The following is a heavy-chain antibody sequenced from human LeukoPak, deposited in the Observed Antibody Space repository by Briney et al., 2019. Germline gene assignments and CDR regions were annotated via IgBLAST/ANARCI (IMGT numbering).Heavy chain of an antibody. CDR3: ARIGRDYGDYFDS. Sequence: GWSLRLSCAASGFTFSSYWMHWVRQAPAKGLAWVSRINSDGSSTSYVVSVKRRFTISRDNAKNTLYLQITNLRADDTAVYYCARIGRDYGDYFDSWGQGTLVTVSS. CDR1: GFTFSSYW. D-gene: IGHD4-17*01. J-gene: IGHJ4*02. CDR2: INSDGSST. V-gene: IGHV3-74*01.